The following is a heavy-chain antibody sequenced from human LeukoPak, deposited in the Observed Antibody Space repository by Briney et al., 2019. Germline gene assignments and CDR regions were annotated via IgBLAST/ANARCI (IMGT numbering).Heavy chain of an antibody. CDR3: ARDEDVEGGYYFDY. Sequence: SETLSLTCTVSGGSISSYYWSWIRQPAGKGLEWIGRIYTSGSTNYNPPLKSRVTMSVDTSKNQFSLKLSSVTAADTAVYYCARDEDVEGGYYFDYWGQGTLVTVSS. V-gene: IGHV4-4*07. CDR1: GGSISSYY. D-gene: IGHD2-15*01. CDR2: IYTSGST. J-gene: IGHJ4*02.